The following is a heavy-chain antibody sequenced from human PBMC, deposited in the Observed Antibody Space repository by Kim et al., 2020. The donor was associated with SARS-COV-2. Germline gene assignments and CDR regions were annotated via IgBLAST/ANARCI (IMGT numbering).Heavy chain of an antibody. J-gene: IGHJ4*02. D-gene: IGHD3-10*01. Sequence: SETLSLTCTVSGGSISSSSYYWGWIRQPPGKGLEWIGSIYYSGSTYYNPSLKSRVTISVDTSKNQFSLKLSSVTAADTAVYYCASGGLWFGELLDYWGQGTLVTVSS. CDR1: GGSISSSSYY. CDR2: IYYSGST. CDR3: ASGGLWFGELLDY. V-gene: IGHV4-39*01.